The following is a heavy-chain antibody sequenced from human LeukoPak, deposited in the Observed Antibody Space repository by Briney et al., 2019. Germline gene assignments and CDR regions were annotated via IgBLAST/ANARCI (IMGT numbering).Heavy chain of an antibody. Sequence: GKSLRLSCAASGFTFSNYAVHWVRQAPGKGLEWVSLISSGGTYEYYADSVKGRFTISRDNSKNTLYLQLNSLRAEDTAVYYCARDSTYYYDSGSSGPHYFDNWGQGTLVTVSS. CDR2: ISSGGTYE. CDR1: GFTFSNYA. J-gene: IGHJ4*02. V-gene: IGHV3-30*01. CDR3: ARDSTYYYDSGSSGPHYFDN. D-gene: IGHD3-10*01.